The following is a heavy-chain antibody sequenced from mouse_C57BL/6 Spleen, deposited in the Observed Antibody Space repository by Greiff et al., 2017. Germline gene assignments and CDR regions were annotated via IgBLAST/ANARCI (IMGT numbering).Heavy chain of an antibody. J-gene: IGHJ3*01. D-gene: IGHD3-2*02. CDR2: IYPGDGDT. Sequence: QVQLKQSGPELVKPGASVKISCKASGYAFSSSWMNWVKQRPGKGLEWIGRIYPGDGDTNYNGKFKGKATLTADKSSSTAYMQLSSLTSEDSAVYFCATPTAQATSGFAYWGQGTLVTVSA. CDR3: ATPTAQATSGFAY. CDR1: GYAFSSSW. V-gene: IGHV1-82*01.